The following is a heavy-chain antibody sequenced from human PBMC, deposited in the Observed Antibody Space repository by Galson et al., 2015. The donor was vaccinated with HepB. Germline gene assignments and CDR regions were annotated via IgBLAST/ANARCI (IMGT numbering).Heavy chain of an antibody. D-gene: IGHD6-13*01. CDR2: IYSGGTT. CDR3: ATIAAAAPWDY. V-gene: IGHV3-53*05. Sequence: SLRLSCAASGLTVSSNYMSWVRQAPGKGLEWVSVIYSGGTTYYADSVKGRFTISRDNSKNMLYLQMNSLRAEDTAVYYCATIAAAAPWDYWGQGTLVTVSS. J-gene: IGHJ4*02. CDR1: GLTVSSNY.